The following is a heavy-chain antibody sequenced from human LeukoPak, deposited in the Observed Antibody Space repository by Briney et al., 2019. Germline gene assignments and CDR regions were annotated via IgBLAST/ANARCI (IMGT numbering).Heavy chain of an antibody. CDR1: GFTFSSYS. J-gene: IGHJ4*02. D-gene: IGHD5-12*01. V-gene: IGHV3-21*01. CDR3: ARGYSGYEGGDY. CDR2: ISSSSSYI. Sequence: PGGSLRLSCAASGFTFSSYSMNWVRQAPGKGLEWVSSISSSSSYIYYADSVKGRFTISRDNAKNSLYLQMNSLRAEDTAVYYCARGYSGYEGGDYWGQGTLVTVSS.